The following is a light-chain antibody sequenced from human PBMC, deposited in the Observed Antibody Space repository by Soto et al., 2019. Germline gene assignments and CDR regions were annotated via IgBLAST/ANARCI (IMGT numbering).Light chain of an antibody. V-gene: IGKV3-20*01. CDR3: QQYGTTPFT. Sequence: EIVLTQSPDTLSLSPGEGATLSCRASQSVTNNYLAWYQQKAGQAPRLLIHGASSRAIGIPDRFSGSGSGTDFILTISRLEPEDFAVYYCQQYGTTPFTFGPGTKVDVK. CDR2: GAS. J-gene: IGKJ3*01. CDR1: QSVTNNY.